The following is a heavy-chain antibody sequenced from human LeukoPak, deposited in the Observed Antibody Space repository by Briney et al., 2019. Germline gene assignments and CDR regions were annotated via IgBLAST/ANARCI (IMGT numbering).Heavy chain of an antibody. CDR1: GFTFSSYA. J-gene: IGHJ4*02. CDR3: AKEGYYDSSGYPDY. V-gene: IGHV3-23*01. Sequence: GGSLRLSCAASGFTFSSYAMSWVRQAPGKGLEWVSAISGSGGSTYYADSVKGRFTISRDNSKNTLYLQMNSLKAEDTAVYYCAKEGYYDSSGYPDYWGQGTLVTVSS. D-gene: IGHD3-22*01. CDR2: ISGSGGST.